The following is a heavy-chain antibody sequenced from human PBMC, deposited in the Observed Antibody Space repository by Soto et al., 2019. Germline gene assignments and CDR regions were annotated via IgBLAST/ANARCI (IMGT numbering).Heavy chain of an antibody. D-gene: IGHD3-3*01. CDR1: GGSFSGYY. J-gene: IGHJ4*02. V-gene: IGHV4-34*01. CDR3: ANTYYNFWSGFYRGYYFDY. CDR2: INHSGST. Sequence: QVHLQQWGAGLLKPSETLSLTCAVYGGSFSGYYWSWIRQPTVKGLEWIGEINHSGSTNYNPSLKSRVTISVDLSKNQFSLKLSSVTAADTAVYFCANTYYNFWSGFYRGYYFDYWGQGTLVSVSS.